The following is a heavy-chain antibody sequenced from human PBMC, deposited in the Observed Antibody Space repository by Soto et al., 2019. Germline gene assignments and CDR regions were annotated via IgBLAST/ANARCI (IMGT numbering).Heavy chain of an antibody. V-gene: IGHV1-69*13. D-gene: IGHD2-15*01. J-gene: IGHJ6*02. CDR3: ASQGFGPGVVVAATPIQYYYYGMDV. Sequence: EASVKVSCKASGGTFSSYAISWVRQAPGQRLEWMGGIIPIFGTANYAQKFQGRVTITADESTSTAYMELSSLRSEDTAVYYCASQGFGPGVVVAATPIQYYYYGMDVWGQGTTVTVSS. CDR1: GGTFSSYA. CDR2: IIPIFGTA.